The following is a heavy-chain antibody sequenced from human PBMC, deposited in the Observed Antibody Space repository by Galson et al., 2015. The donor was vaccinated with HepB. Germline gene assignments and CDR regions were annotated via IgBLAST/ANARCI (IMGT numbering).Heavy chain of an antibody. CDR3: ARSHRTGLYDAFDI. D-gene: IGHD3/OR15-3a*01. CDR1: GFTFSTYA. CDR2: ISKDGSEK. V-gene: IGHV3-30-3*01. Sequence: SLRLSCVASGFTFSTYAMHWVRQAPGEGLEWVAAISKDGSEKYYADSVKGRLTISRDNPKNTLNLQMNSLRPEDTAVYYCARSHRTGLYDAFDIWGQGAGVTVSS. J-gene: IGHJ3*02.